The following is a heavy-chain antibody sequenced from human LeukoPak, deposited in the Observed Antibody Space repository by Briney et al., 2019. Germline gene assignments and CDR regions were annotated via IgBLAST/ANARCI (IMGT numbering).Heavy chain of an antibody. Sequence: GGSLRLSCAASGFTFSTSGMHWVRQAPGKGLEWVAIIWYDGSNKYYADSVKGRFTISRDNSKGTLYLQMDSLRAEDTAVYYCARDPNTATTNYYAMDVWGQGTTVTVSS. D-gene: IGHD4-17*01. CDR1: GFTFSTSG. CDR2: IWYDGSNK. V-gene: IGHV3-33*01. CDR3: ARDPNTATTNYYAMDV. J-gene: IGHJ6*02.